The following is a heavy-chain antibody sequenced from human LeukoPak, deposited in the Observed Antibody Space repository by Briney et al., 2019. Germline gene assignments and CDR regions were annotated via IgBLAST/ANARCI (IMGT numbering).Heavy chain of an antibody. V-gene: IGHV3-48*01. CDR2: ISSSSGTI. Sequence: PGGSLRLSCAASGFTFSSYSMNWVRQAPGKGLEWVSFISSSSGTIYYADSVKGRFTISRDNAKNSLYLQMNSLRAEDTAVYYCAREMVGSYYGNWFDPWGQGTLVTVSS. D-gene: IGHD1-26*01. CDR3: AREMVGSYYGNWFDP. J-gene: IGHJ5*02. CDR1: GFTFSSYS.